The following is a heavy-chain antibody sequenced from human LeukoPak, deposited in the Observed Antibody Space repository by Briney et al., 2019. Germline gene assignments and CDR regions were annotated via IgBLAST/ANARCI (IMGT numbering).Heavy chain of an antibody. J-gene: IGHJ4*02. CDR2: ISGSSGTT. D-gene: IGHD2-21*02. V-gene: IGHV3-23*01. Sequence: PGGSLRLSCAASGFTFSSYAMSWVRQAPGKGLEWVSAISGSSGTTYYADSVKGRFTISRDNFKNTRYLQMNSLRAEDTAVYYCAKDPHIVVVTAIIDYWGQGTLVTVSS. CDR1: GFTFSSYA. CDR3: AKDPHIVVVTAIIDY.